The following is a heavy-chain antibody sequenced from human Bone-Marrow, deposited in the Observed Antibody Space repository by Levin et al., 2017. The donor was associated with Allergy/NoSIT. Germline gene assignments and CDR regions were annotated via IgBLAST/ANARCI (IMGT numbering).Heavy chain of an antibody. CDR3: AKGRHYYYDSSGDFDY. J-gene: IGHJ4*02. D-gene: IGHD3-22*01. Sequence: GGSLRLSCAASGFTFDDYAMHWVRQAPGKGLEWVSGISWNSGSIGYADSVKGRFTISRDNAKNSLYLQMNSLRAEDTALYYCAKGRHYYYDSSGDFDYWGQGTLVTVSS. CDR1: GFTFDDYA. CDR2: ISWNSGSI. V-gene: IGHV3-9*01.